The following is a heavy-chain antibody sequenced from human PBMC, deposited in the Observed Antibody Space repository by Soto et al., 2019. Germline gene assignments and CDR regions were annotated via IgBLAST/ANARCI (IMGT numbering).Heavy chain of an antibody. V-gene: IGHV3-9*01. CDR1: GFTFDDYA. J-gene: IGHJ3*02. CDR3: AKDMFGGWFGDAFDI. CDR2: ISWNSGSI. Sequence: GGSLRLSCAASGFTFDDYAMHWVRQAPGKGLEWVSGISWNSGSIGYADSVKGRFTISRDNAKNSLYLQMNSLRAEDTALYYCAKDMFGGWFGDAFDIWGQGTMVTVSS. D-gene: IGHD3-10*02.